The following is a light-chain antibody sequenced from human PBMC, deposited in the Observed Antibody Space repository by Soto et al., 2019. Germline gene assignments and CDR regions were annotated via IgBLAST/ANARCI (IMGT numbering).Light chain of an antibody. Sequence: IVLTQSPGTLSLSPGERATLSCRASQSVGRNFLAWSQQKRGQAPRILIYAASNRASGIPDRFGGSGSGSDFSLTISRLEPEDFAVYYCQQYGSPPWAFGQGTRVEL. CDR3: QQYGSPPWA. V-gene: IGKV3-20*01. CDR2: AAS. J-gene: IGKJ1*01. CDR1: QSVGRNF.